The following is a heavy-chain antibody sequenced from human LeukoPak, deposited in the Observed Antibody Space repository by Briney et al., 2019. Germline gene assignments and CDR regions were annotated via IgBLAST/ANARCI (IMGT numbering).Heavy chain of an antibody. CDR3: ARGGSFYGDITRGFVDY. Sequence: SETLSLTCTVSGASINSGGYYWSWIRQPPGKGLEWIGYISYSGKTYYNPSLKSRVTISVDTSKNQFSLKLSSVTAADTAVYYCARGGSFYGDITRGFVDYWGQGTLVTVSS. D-gene: IGHD4-17*01. CDR2: ISYSGKT. J-gene: IGHJ4*02. CDR1: GASINSGGYY. V-gene: IGHV4-30-4*01.